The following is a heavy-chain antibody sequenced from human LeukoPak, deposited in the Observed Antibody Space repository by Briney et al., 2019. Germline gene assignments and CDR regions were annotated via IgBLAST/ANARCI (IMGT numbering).Heavy chain of an antibody. V-gene: IGHV3-48*04. D-gene: IGHD3-10*01. CDR1: GFTFSSYS. CDR3: ARDLGAYYGSGTQFDY. J-gene: IGHJ4*02. Sequence: GGSLRLSCAASGFTFSSYSMNWVRQAPGKGLEWVSYISSSSSTIYYADSVKGRFTISRDNAKNSLYLQMNSLRAEDTAVYYCARDLGAYYGSGTQFDYWGQGTLVTVSS. CDR2: ISSSSSTI.